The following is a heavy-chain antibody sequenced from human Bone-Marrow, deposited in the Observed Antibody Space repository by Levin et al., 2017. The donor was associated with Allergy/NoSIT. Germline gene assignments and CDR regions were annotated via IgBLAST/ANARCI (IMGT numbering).Heavy chain of an antibody. CDR3: ARSRSCDSTTCYEEYNWFGP. V-gene: IGHV3-30*04. J-gene: IGHJ5*02. CDR2: ISHDGSEK. D-gene: IGHD2/OR15-2a*01. Sequence: PGGSLRLSCAASGFTFSSFAMNWVRQAPGKGLEWVAVISHDGSEKYHTDSVMGRFTISRDNSKNTLYLQMNSLRTEDTAVYYCARSRSCDSTTCYEEYNWFGPWGQGTLVTVSS. CDR1: GFTFSSFA.